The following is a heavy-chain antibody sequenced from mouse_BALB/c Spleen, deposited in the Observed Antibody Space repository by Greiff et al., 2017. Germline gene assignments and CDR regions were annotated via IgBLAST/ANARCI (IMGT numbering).Heavy chain of an antibody. J-gene: IGHJ3*01. CDR3: ARERNYYGSKAWFAY. CDR1: GYTFTSYT. V-gene: IGHV1-4*01. CDR2: INPSSGYT. Sequence: QVQLKESGAELARPGASVKMSCKASGYTFTSYTMHWVKQRPGQGLEWIGYINPSSGYTNYNQKFKDKATLTADKSSSTAYMQLSSLTSEDSAVYYCARERNYYGSKAWFAYWGQGTLVTVSA. D-gene: IGHD1-1*01.